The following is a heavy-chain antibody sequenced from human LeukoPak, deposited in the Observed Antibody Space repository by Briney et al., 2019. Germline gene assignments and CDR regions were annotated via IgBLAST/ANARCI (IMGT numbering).Heavy chain of an antibody. D-gene: IGHD6-13*01. CDR1: GGSISSSSYY. CDR3: ARRAPSSSWLNWFDP. J-gene: IGHJ5*02. CDR2: IYYSGST. V-gene: IGHV4-39*01. Sequence: IPSETLSLTCTVSGGSISSSSYYWGWIRQPPGKGLEWIGSIYYSGSTYYNPSLKSRVTISVDTSKNQFSLKLSSVTAADTAVYYCARRAPSSSWLNWFDPWGQGTLVTVSS.